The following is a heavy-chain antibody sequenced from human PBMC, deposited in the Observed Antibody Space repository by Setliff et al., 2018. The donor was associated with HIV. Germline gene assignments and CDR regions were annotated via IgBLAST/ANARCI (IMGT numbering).Heavy chain of an antibody. V-gene: IGHV4-39*01. CDR2: FYYSGST. Sequence: SETLSLTCVVSGDSISRSRYYWGWIRQPPGKGLEWIGSFYYSGSTSYNPSLKSRVTISGDTSKNQVSLKLTSVTAADTAMYYCASFFVTTVTNQDYWGQGTPVTVSS. CDR3: ASFFVTTVTNQDY. D-gene: IGHD4-17*01. CDR1: GDSISRSRYY. J-gene: IGHJ4*02.